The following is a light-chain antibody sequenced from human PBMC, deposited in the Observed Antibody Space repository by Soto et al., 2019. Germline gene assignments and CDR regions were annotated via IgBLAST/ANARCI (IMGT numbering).Light chain of an antibody. CDR3: QQYGSSPPLT. CDR2: GAS. CDR1: QSVSSSY. Sequence: EIVLTQSPGTLSLSPGERATLSCRASQSVSSSYLAWYKQKPGQAPRLLIYGASSRATGIPDRFSGSGSGTDFTLTISRLEPADFAVYYCQQYGSSPPLTFGGGTKVEIK. V-gene: IGKV3-20*01. J-gene: IGKJ4*01.